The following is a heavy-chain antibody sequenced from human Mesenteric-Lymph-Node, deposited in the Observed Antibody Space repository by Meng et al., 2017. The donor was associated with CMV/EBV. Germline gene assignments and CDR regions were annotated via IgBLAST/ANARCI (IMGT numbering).Heavy chain of an antibody. CDR1: GYSLTSYW. CDR2: IYTGDSDT. CDR3: ARAYYDFASDAFDI. V-gene: IGHV5-51*01. D-gene: IGHD3-3*01. Sequence: GGSLRPSCKGSGYSLTSYWIGWVRQMPGNGLEWMGIIYTGDSDTRYSPSFQGQVTISADKSISTAYLQWSSLKASDTSMYYCARAYYDFASDAFDIWGQGTMVTVSS. J-gene: IGHJ3*02.